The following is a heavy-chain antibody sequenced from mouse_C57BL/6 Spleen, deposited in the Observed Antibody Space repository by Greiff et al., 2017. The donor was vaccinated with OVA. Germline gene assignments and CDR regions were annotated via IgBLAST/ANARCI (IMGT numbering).Heavy chain of an antibody. V-gene: IGHV5-17*01. J-gene: IGHJ4*01. CDR3: ARSYYSNAMDY. CDR1: GFTFSDYG. D-gene: IGHD2-5*01. Sequence: EVNVVESGGGLVKPGGSLKLSCAASGFTFSDYGMHWVRQAPEKGLEWVAYISSGSSTIYYVDTVKGRFTISRDNAKNTLFLQMTSLRSEDTAMYYCARSYYSNAMDYWGQGTSVTVSS. CDR2: ISSGSSTI.